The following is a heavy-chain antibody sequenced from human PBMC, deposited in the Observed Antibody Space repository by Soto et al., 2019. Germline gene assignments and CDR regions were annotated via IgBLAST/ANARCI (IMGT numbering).Heavy chain of an antibody. CDR3: ARATTVPTAAKFDS. J-gene: IGHJ4*02. CDR1: GGSISSDAYY. D-gene: IGHD4-17*01. V-gene: IGHV4-30-4*01. CDR2: ISYSGNT. Sequence: QVQLQESGPGLVKPSQTLSLTCTVSGGSISSDAYYLSWIRQPPGKVLEWIGYISYSGNTYYNPSLQSRVAISVDPSKNQFALKMISVTAADTALYYCARATTVPTAAKFDSWGQGALVTVSS.